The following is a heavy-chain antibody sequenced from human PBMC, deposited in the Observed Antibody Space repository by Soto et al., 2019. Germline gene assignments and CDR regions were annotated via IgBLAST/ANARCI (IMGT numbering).Heavy chain of an antibody. J-gene: IGHJ4*02. D-gene: IGHD6-6*01. CDR3: ATGRSLFSSFHY. CDR1: GFTFNSYA. Sequence: GGSLRLSCAASGFTFNSYAMTWVRQAPGKGLEWVSTISGGGGSTYYADSVKGRFTISRDNSKNTLYLQMNSLRAEDTAVYFCATGRSLFSSFHYCGQGTLGTVYS. CDR2: ISGGGGST. V-gene: IGHV3-23*01.